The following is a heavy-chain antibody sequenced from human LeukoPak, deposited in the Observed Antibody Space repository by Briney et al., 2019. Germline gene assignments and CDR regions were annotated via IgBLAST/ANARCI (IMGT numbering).Heavy chain of an antibody. CDR2: ITGSGDSS. CDR3: AKDLEVLWFGDPTDASDI. D-gene: IGHD3-10*01. V-gene: IGHV3-23*01. CDR1: GFTSSDYP. Sequence: GGSLCHSCAASGFTSSDYPMNWVRQAPGKGLEWVSFITGSGDSSFYGDSVKGRFTISRDNSKNTLYLQMNSLRVDDTAVYYCAKDLEVLWFGDPTDASDIWGQGTMVTVAS. J-gene: IGHJ3*02.